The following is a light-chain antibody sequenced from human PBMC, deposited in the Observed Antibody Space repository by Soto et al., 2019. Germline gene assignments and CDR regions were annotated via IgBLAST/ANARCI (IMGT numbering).Light chain of an antibody. V-gene: IGKV3-20*01. CDR1: QTISSSY. J-gene: IGKJ1*01. CDR2: GAS. CDR3: QQYVSSPRT. Sequence: EIVLPQSPATLSLSPGEGGTLSCRASQTISSSYLAWYQHKPGQAPRLLIYGASSRATGIPDRFSGSGSGTDFTLTISRLEPEDFAVYYCQQYVSSPRTFGQGTKVDI.